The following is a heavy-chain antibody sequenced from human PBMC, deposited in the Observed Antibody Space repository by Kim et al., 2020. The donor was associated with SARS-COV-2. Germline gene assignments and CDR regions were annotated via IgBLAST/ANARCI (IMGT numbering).Heavy chain of an antibody. CDR3: ARWGLWFGEFLNHAWFDP. V-gene: IGHV3-74*01. Sequence: GGSLRLSCAASGFTFRSYWMHWVRQVPGKGLVWVSRINSDGSSTSYADSVKGRFTISRDNAKNTLYLQMDSLRAEDTAVYYCARWGLWFGEFLNHAWFDPWGQGTLVTVSS. J-gene: IGHJ5*02. CDR2: INSDGSST. D-gene: IGHD3-10*01. CDR1: GFTFRSYW.